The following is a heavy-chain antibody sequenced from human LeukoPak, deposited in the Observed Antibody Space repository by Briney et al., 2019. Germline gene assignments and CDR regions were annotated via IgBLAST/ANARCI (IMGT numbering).Heavy chain of an antibody. Sequence: GGSLRLSCAASGFTFSSYGMHWVRQAPGKGLEWVAVISYDGNNKYYADSVKGRFTISRDNSKNTLYLQMDYLRAEDTAVYYRAKYQRQWLPKGGFDYWGQGTLVTVSS. D-gene: IGHD6-19*01. CDR1: GFTFSSYG. CDR3: AKYQRQWLPKGGFDY. V-gene: IGHV3-30*18. J-gene: IGHJ4*02. CDR2: ISYDGNNK.